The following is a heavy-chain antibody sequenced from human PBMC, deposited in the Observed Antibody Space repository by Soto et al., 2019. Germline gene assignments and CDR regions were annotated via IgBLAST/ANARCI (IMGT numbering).Heavy chain of an antibody. CDR1: GFTVSSNY. CDR3: ARVGSGSGWYGPFDY. V-gene: IGHV3-66*01. J-gene: IGHJ4*02. Sequence: GGSLRLSCAASGFTVSSNYMSWVRQAPGKGLEWVSVIYSGGSTYYADSVKGRFTISRDNSKNTLYLQMNSLRAEDTAVYYCARVGSGSGWYGPFDYWGQGTLVTVSS. D-gene: IGHD6-19*01. CDR2: IYSGGST.